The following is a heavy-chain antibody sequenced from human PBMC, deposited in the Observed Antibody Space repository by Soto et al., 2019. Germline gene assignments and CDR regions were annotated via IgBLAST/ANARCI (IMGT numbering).Heavy chain of an antibody. J-gene: IGHJ4*02. CDR1: GFTFSSYS. D-gene: IGHD4-17*01. V-gene: IGHV3-21*01. Sequence: LRLSCAASGFTFSSYSMNWVRQAPGKGLEWVSSISSSSSYIYYADSVKGRFTISRDNAKNSLYLQMNSLRAEDTAVYYCARDKGRRYYFDYWGQGTLVTVSS. CDR3: ARDKGRRYYFDY. CDR2: ISSSSSYI.